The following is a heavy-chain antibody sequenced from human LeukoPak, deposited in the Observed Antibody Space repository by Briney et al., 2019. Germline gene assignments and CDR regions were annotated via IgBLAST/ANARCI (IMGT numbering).Heavy chain of an antibody. CDR1: GFTVSDNY. V-gene: IGHV3-66*01. CDR2: IYSDGST. D-gene: IGHD5-18*01. CDR3: ARDPGYDYGLDY. J-gene: IGHJ4*02. Sequence: GSLRLSCAASGFTVSDNYMSWVRQAPGKGLEWVSIIYSDGSTYYADSVKGRFTISRDNSKNTLYLQMNSLRAEDTAVYYCARDPGYDYGLDYWGQGSLVIVSS.